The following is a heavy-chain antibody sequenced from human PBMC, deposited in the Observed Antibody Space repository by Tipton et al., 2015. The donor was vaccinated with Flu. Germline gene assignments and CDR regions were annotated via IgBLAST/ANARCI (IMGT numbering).Heavy chain of an antibody. CDR3: VSDLRWSFDY. J-gene: IGHJ4*02. D-gene: IGHD4-23*01. CDR1: GFTITNNY. CDR2: IYTGGRT. V-gene: IGHV3-66*01. Sequence: GSLRLSCAASGFTITNNYMSWVRQAPGKGLEWVSVIYTGGRTHYADSVQGRFTISRDNAKNSVHLQLNSLRLEDTAVYYCVSDLRWSFDYWGLGTLVTVSS.